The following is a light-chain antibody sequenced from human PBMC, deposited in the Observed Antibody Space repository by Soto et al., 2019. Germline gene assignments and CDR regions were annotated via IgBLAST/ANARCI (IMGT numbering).Light chain of an antibody. J-gene: IGKJ4*01. CDR3: QHYNNHPLT. V-gene: IGKV3-15*01. CDR1: QSVSWN. Sequence: EIVMTQSPVTLSVSPGERATLSCRASQSVSWNLAWYQQKVGQAPRLLIYGASTRATGIPARFSGSGSGTDFTLTISSLQSEDFAVYYCQHYNNHPLTFGGGTTLE. CDR2: GAS.